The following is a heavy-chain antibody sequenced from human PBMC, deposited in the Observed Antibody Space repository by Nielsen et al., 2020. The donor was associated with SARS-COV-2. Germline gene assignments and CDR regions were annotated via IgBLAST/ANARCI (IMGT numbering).Heavy chain of an antibody. V-gene: IGHV3-53*01. D-gene: IGHD7-27*01. CDR1: GFTVSSNY. Sequence: GSLKISCAASGFTVSSNYMSWVRQAPGRGLEWVSVIYSGGSTYYADSVKGRFTISRDNSKNTLYLQMNSLRAEDTAVYYCARGVTRDHGMDVWGQGTTVTVSS. CDR3: ARGVTRDHGMDV. J-gene: IGHJ6*02. CDR2: IYSGGST.